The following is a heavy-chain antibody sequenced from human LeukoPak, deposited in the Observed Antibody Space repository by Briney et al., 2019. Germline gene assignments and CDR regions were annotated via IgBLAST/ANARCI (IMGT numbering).Heavy chain of an antibody. Sequence: SQTLSLTCAISGDSVSNNIAAWNWIRQSPSRGLEWLGRTYYRSKWYYDYGVSVKSLITIYADTSKNQFSLQLNSVTHEDTAVYYCAREGPGFDSWGQGTLVTVSS. CDR2: TYYRSKWYY. CDR3: AREGPGFDS. D-gene: IGHD7-27*01. V-gene: IGHV6-1*01. J-gene: IGHJ4*02. CDR1: GDSVSNNIAA.